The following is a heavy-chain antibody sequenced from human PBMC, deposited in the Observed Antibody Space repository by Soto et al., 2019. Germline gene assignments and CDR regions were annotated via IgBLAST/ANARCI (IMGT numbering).Heavy chain of an antibody. CDR3: ARDYDSSGYYGDIDY. CDR1: GFTFSSYS. D-gene: IGHD3-22*01. V-gene: IGHV3-21*01. Sequence: EVQLVESGGGLVKPGGALRLSCAASGFTFSSYSMNWVRQDPGKGLEWVSSISSSSYIYYADSVKGRFTISRDNAKTSLYLQMNSLRAEDTAVYYCARDYDSSGYYGDIDYWGQGTLVTVS. J-gene: IGHJ4*02. CDR2: ISSSSYI.